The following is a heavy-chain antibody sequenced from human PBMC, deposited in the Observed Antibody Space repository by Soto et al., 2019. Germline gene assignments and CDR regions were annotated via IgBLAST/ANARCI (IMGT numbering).Heavy chain of an antibody. J-gene: IGHJ4*02. V-gene: IGHV3-23*01. CDR2: LSSSGGTT. Sequence: GGSLRLSCAASGLTFSIYAMTCVHQAPGQGLEWVSGLSSSGGTTHYADSVKGRFTISRDNSKNTLFLQMNSLRAEDTAVYYCAKLPRGSSPENDYWGQGTLVTSPQ. CDR3: AKLPRGSSPENDY. CDR1: GLTFSIYA. D-gene: IGHD6-6*01.